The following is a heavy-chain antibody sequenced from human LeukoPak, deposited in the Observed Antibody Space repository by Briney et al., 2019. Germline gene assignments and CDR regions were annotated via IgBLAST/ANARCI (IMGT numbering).Heavy chain of an antibody. V-gene: IGHV4-34*01. CDR2: INHSGST. CDR1: GGSINSYY. CDR3: ARGEARQYYGSGSYYGRWAYYFDY. J-gene: IGHJ4*02. Sequence: PSETLSLTCTVSGGSINSYYWSWIRQPPGKGLEWIGEINHSGSTNYNPSLKSRVTISVDTSKNQFSLKLSSVTAADTAVYYCARGEARQYYGSGSYYGRWAYYFDYWGQGTLVTVSS. D-gene: IGHD3-10*01.